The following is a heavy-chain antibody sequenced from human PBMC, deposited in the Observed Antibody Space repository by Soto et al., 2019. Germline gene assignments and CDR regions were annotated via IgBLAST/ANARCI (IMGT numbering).Heavy chain of an antibody. D-gene: IGHD2-8*01. V-gene: IGHV3-74*01. Sequence: EVQLVQSGGGLAQPGKSLRLSCAASGFTFRKFWMHWVRQVPGKGPVWVSYISSDGTTTDYADSVKGRFTISRDNAKDTLYLQMDSLRAEDTAVYYCAIQDCTNDVCLEAYVTVGGALESWGQGTLVT. CDR1: GFTFRKFW. CDR3: AIQDCTNDVCLEAYVTVGGALES. CDR2: ISSDGTTT. J-gene: IGHJ1*01.